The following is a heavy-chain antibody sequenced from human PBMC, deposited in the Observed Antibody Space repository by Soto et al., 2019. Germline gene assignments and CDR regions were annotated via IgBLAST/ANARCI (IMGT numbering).Heavy chain of an antibody. V-gene: IGHV1-2*02. J-gene: IGHJ6*02. D-gene: IGHD4-4*01. Sequence: GASVKVSCKASGYTFTGYYMHWVRQAPGQGLEWMGWINPNSGGTNYAQKFQGRVTMTRDTSISTAYMELSRLRSDDTAVYYCARTYTVTTRGSYYYYYGMDVWGQGTTVTVS. CDR1: GYTFTGYY. CDR3: ARTYTVTTRGSYYYYYGMDV. CDR2: INPNSGGT.